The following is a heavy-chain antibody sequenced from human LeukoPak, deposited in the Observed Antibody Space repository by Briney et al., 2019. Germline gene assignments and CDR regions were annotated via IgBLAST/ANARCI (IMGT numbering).Heavy chain of an antibody. D-gene: IGHD4-23*01. CDR1: GYTFTSYD. J-gene: IGHJ6*02. CDR3: ARYLGGYYYYGMDV. V-gene: IGHV1-8*01. CDR2: MNPNSGNT. Sequence: ASVKVSCKASGYTFTSYDINWVRQATGQGLEWMGWMNPNSGNTGYAQKFQGRVTMTRNTSISTAYMELSSLRSEDTAVYYCARYLGGYYYYGMDVWGQGTTVTVSS.